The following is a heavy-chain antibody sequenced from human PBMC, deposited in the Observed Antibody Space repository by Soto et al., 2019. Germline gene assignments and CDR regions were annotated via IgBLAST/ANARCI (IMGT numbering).Heavy chain of an antibody. V-gene: IGHV4-30-2*01. Sequence: QLQLQESGSGLVKPSQTLSLTCAVSGGSISSGGYSWSWIRQPPGKGLELIGYIYHSGSTYYNPSLKSRVTISVDRSKNQFSLKLSSVTAADTAVYYCARDGSGSYYYYFDYWGQGTLVTVSS. CDR3: ARDGSGSYYYYFDY. CDR2: IYHSGST. D-gene: IGHD3-10*01. J-gene: IGHJ4*02. CDR1: GGSISSGGYS.